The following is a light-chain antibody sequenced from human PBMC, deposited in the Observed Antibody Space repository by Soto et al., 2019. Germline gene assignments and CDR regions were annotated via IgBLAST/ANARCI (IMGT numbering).Light chain of an antibody. V-gene: IGLV2-8*01. J-gene: IGLJ1*01. CDR3: SSYAGSSNYV. Sequence: QSALTQPPSASGSPGQSVTISCTGTSSDVGGYNYVSWYQQHPGKAPKLMIYEVNKRPSGVPDRFSGSKSSNTASLTVSGPQAEDEADYYCSSYAGSSNYVFGTGTKLTVL. CDR1: SSDVGGYNY. CDR2: EVN.